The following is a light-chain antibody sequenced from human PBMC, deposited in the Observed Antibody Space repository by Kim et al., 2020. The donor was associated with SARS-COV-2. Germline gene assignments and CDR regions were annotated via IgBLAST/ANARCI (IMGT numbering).Light chain of an antibody. Sequence: SQGEIATLSGRASQSVSSSYLAWYQQKPGQAPRLLIYGASSRATGIPDRFSGSGSGTDFTLTISRLEPEDFAVYYCQQYGSSPLTFGGGTKVDIK. V-gene: IGKV3-20*01. CDR3: QQYGSSPLT. CDR1: QSVSSSY. J-gene: IGKJ4*01. CDR2: GAS.